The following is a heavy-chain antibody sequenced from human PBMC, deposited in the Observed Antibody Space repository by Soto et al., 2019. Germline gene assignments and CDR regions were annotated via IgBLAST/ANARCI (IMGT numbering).Heavy chain of an antibody. D-gene: IGHD5-12*01. CDR1: GYTFTSYA. CDR3: ARGGGGYSGYGDY. CDR2: INAGNGNT. J-gene: IGHJ4*02. V-gene: IGHV1-3*05. Sequence: QVQLVQSGAEEKKPGASVKVSCKASGYTFTSYAMHWVRQAPGQRLEWMGRINAGNGNTKYSQKFQGRVTITRDTSASTAYMELSSLRSEDTAVYYCARGGGGYSGYGDYWGQGTLVTVSS.